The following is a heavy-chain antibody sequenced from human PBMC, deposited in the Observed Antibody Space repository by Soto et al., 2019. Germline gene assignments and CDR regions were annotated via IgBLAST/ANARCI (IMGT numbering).Heavy chain of an antibody. CDR1: GFTFDDYT. Sequence: GGSLRLSCAASGFTFDDYTMHWVRQAPGKGLEWVSLISWDGGSTYYADSVKGRFTIPRDNSKNSLYLQMNSLRTEDTALYYCAKDITPGAFDIWGQGTMVTVSS. J-gene: IGHJ3*02. CDR2: ISWDGGST. V-gene: IGHV3-43*01. CDR3: AKDITPGAFDI.